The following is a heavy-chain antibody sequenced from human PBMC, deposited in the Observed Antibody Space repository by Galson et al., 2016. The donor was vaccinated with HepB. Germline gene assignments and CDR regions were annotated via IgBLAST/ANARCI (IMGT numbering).Heavy chain of an antibody. CDR2: IIPIFPSP. Sequence: SVKVSCKASGSRITHYAFSWVRQAPSQGLEWMGPIIPIFPSPNYAHNFEGRVTITADEPTNTVHMDLRSLTADDTAVYYCARGGYGSDGGCLPNWFDPWGPGTLVAVSS. D-gene: IGHD2-15*01. J-gene: IGHJ5*02. CDR3: ARGGYGSDGGCLPNWFDP. CDR1: GSRITHYA. V-gene: IGHV1-69*13.